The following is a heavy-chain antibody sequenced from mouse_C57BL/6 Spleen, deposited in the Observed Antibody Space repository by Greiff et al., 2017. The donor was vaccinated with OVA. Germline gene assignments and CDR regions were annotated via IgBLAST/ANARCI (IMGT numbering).Heavy chain of an antibody. CDR3: ASGNYSNYYAMDY. D-gene: IGHD2-5*01. V-gene: IGHV5-17*01. CDR1: GFTFSDYG. CDR2: ISSGSSTI. Sequence: DVMLVESGGGLVKPGGSLKLSCAASGFTFSDYGMHWVRQAPEKGLEWVAYISSGSSTIYYADTVKGRFTISRDNAKNTLFLQMTSLRSEDTAMYYCASGNYSNYYAMDYWGQGTSVTVSS. J-gene: IGHJ4*01.